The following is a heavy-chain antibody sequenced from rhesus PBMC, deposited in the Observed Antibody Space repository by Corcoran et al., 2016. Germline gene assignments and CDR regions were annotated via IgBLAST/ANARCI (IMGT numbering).Heavy chain of an antibody. D-gene: IGHD5-24*01. J-gene: IGHJ4*01. V-gene: IGHV3S25*01. CDR1: GFTFSDHY. CDR2: ISIGGVST. CDR3: AKERRYSGPFDY. Sequence: EVQLVESGGGLVQPGGSLRLSCAASGFTFSDHYMDWVRKAPGKGLEWVSYISIGGVSTNYADSVQGRFTISREHSKNTLSLQMNSLRAEDTAMYYCAKERRYSGPFDYWGQGVLVTVSS.